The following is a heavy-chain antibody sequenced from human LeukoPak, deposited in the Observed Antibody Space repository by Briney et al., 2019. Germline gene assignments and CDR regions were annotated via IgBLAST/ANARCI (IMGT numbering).Heavy chain of an antibody. D-gene: IGHD1-26*01. J-gene: IGHJ4*02. V-gene: IGHV4-39*01. CDR1: GGSISSSSYY. CDR2: LYNTETT. CDR3: ARGSVGATIFGD. Sequence: SETLSLTCSVSGGSISSSSYYWGWIRQPPGKGLEWIGSLYNTETTYYNPSLQSRVTISVDTSKNQLSLKLSSVTAADTAVYYCARGSVGATIFGDWGQGTLVTVSS.